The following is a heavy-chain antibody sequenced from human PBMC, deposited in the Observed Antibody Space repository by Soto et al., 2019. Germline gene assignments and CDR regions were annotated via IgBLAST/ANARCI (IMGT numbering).Heavy chain of an antibody. Sequence: ASVKVSCKASGYTFTGYYMHWVRQAPGQGLEWMGWINPNSGGTNYAQKFQGWVTMTRDTSISTAYMELSRLRSDDTAVYYCARALNIVVVPAAISYGMDVWGQGTTGTVSS. CDR1: GYTFTGYY. CDR3: ARALNIVVVPAAISYGMDV. CDR2: INPNSGGT. V-gene: IGHV1-2*04. D-gene: IGHD2-2*01. J-gene: IGHJ6*02.